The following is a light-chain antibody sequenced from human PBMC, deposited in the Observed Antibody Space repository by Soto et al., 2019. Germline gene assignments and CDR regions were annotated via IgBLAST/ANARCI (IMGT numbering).Light chain of an antibody. Sequence: QSALTQPRSVSGSPGQSITISCTATSSDVGDYNYVSWYQQHPGKVPKLMIYDVSKRPSGVPDRFSGSKSGNTASLTISGLQAEDEADYYCCSDAGTYIGVFGGGTKVTVL. V-gene: IGLV2-11*01. J-gene: IGLJ3*02. CDR2: DVS. CDR3: CSDAGTYIGV. CDR1: SSDVGDYNY.